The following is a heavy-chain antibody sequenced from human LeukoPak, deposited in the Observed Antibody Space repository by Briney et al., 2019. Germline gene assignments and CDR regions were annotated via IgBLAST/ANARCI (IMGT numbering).Heavy chain of an antibody. V-gene: IGHV3-21*04. CDR3: ARSSPHCSSTSCYNDAFDI. Sequence: PGGSLRLPCAASGFTFSSYSMNWVRQAPGKGLEWVSSISSSSSYIYYADSVKGRFTISRDNAKNSLYLQMNSLRAEDTAVYYCARSSPHCSSTSCYNDAFDIWGQGTMVTVSP. D-gene: IGHD2-2*02. CDR2: ISSSSSYI. J-gene: IGHJ3*02. CDR1: GFTFSSYS.